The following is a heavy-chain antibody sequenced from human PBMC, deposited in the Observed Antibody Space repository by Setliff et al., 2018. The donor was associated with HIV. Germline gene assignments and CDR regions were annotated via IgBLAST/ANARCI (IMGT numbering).Heavy chain of an antibody. CDR2: IYYSGST. Sequence: SETLSLTCTVSGGSISSSNYYGGWIRQPPGKGLEWLGSIYYSGSTYYNPSLKSRVTISVDTSKKQFSLKLSSVTAADTAVYYCARANFWSGYYGYWGQGTLVTVSS. CDR3: ARANFWSGYYGY. CDR1: GGSISSSNYY. V-gene: IGHV4-39*07. J-gene: IGHJ4*02. D-gene: IGHD3-3*01.